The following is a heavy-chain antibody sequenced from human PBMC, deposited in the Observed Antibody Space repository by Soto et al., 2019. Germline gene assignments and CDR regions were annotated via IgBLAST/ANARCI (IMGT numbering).Heavy chain of an antibody. CDR2: INHSGST. D-gene: IGHD3-22*01. CDR3: ARGNRAGRQIVVGQGHFDY. V-gene: IGHV4-34*01. CDR1: GGSFSGYY. Sequence: LSLTCAVYGGSFSGYYWSWIRQPPGKGLEWIGEINHSGSTNYNPSLKSRVTISVDTSKNQFSLKLSSVTAADTAVYYCARGNRAGRQIVVGQGHFDYWGQGTLVTVSS. J-gene: IGHJ4*02.